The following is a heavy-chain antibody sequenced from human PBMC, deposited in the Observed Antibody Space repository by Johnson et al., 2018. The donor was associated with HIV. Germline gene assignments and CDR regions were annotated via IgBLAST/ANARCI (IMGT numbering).Heavy chain of an antibody. J-gene: IGHJ3*02. CDR3: ARSPEGDAFDI. CDR1: GFTVSSNY. Sequence: VQLVESGGRLVKPGGSLRLSCAASGFTVSSNYMSWVRQAPGKGLEWVSVIYSGGSTYYADSVKGRFTISRDNSKNTLYLQMNSLRAEDTAVYYCARSPEGDAFDIWGQGTMVTVSS. V-gene: IGHV3-66*02. CDR2: IYSGGST.